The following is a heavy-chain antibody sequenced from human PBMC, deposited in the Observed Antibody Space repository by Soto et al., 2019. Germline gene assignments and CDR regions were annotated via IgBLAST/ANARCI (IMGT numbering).Heavy chain of an antibody. V-gene: IGHV1-18*01. CDR2: ISAYNGNT. D-gene: IGHD2-2*01. J-gene: IGHJ5*02. CDR3: ARGIVLVPAAMSNWFDP. Sequence: QVQLVQSGAEVKKPGASVKVSCKASGYTFTSYGISWVRQAPGQGLEWMGWISAYNGNTNYAQKFQGRVTITADESTSTAYRELSSLRSEDTAVYYCARGIVLVPAAMSNWFDPWGQGTLVTVSS. CDR1: GYTFTSYG.